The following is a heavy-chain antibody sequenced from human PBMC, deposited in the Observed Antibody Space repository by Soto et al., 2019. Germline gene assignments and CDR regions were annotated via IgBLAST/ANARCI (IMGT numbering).Heavy chain of an antibody. V-gene: IGHV3-30*03. Sequence: GGSLRLSCAASGFTFSSYGMHWVRQAPGKGLEWVAVISYDGSNKYYADSVKGRFTISRDNSKNTLYLQMNSLRAEDTAVYYCAVDYYDSSGYYPGPFDYWGQGTLVTVSS. CDR1: GFTFSSYG. J-gene: IGHJ4*02. CDR2: ISYDGSNK. D-gene: IGHD3-22*01. CDR3: AVDYYDSSGYYPGPFDY.